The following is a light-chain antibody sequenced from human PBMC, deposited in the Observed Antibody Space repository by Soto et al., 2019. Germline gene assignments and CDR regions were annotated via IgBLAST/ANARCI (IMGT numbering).Light chain of an antibody. J-gene: IGLJ2*01. CDR3: ASYTSSSTSVI. V-gene: IGLV2-14*03. Sequence: QSVLTQPASVSGSPGQSITISCTGTSSDVGGYKYVSWYQQHPDKAPKLIIFDVSNRPSGISSRFSGSKSGNTASLTISGLQAEDEADYYCASYTSSSTSVIFGRGTQLTVL. CDR1: SSDVGGYKY. CDR2: DVS.